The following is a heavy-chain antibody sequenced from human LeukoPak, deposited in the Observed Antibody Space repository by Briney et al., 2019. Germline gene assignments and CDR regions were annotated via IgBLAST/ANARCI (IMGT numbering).Heavy chain of an antibody. D-gene: IGHD4-17*01. J-gene: IGHJ5*02. CDR2: ISGSGGST. CDR1: GFTLSTYA. V-gene: IGHV3-23*01. CDR3: AKHRENYVDSSFDDH. Sequence: GGSLRLSCAVSGFTLSTYAMSWVRQAPGKGLEWVSGISGSGGSTYYVDSVKGRFTISRDNFKNTLYLQMNSLRAEDRAVYYCAKHRENYVDSSFDDHWGQGTLVTVSS.